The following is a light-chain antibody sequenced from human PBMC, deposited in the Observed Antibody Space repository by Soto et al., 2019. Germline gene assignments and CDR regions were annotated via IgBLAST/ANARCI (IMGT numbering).Light chain of an antibody. CDR2: DVK. J-gene: IGLJ1*01. CDR3: CSYAGSHTFV. Sequence: QSALTQPRSVSGSPGQSVTISCTGTSSDVGGYNYVSWYQQHPGRAPKVMIYDVKTRPSGVPNRFSGSKSGNTASLTISELQAEDEADYYCCSYAGSHTFVFGTGTKVTVL. CDR1: SSDVGGYNY. V-gene: IGLV2-11*01.